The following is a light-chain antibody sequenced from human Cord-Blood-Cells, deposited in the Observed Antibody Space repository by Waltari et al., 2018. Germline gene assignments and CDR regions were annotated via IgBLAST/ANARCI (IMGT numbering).Light chain of an antibody. CDR2: EAS. Sequence: QSGLTKLASVSGSPGQSITISSTGTSSDVGGYNYVSSYQQHPCKAPQLMNCEASIRLSGVSNRVSGSTGGNTASLTISWSQAEDEADYYCSAYTSSSTLLFGGGTQLPVL. V-gene: IGLV2-14*01. CDR1: SSDVGGYNY. J-gene: IGLJ7*01. CDR3: SAYTSSSTLL.